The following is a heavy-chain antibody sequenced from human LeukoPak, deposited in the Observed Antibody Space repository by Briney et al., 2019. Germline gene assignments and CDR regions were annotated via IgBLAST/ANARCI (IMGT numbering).Heavy chain of an antibody. V-gene: IGHV3-23*01. CDR2: ISGSGGST. CDR1: GFTFSSYS. J-gene: IGHJ4*02. D-gene: IGHD6-19*01. CDR3: AKNWRSGWYVGDY. Sequence: PGGSLRLSCAASGFTFSSYSMNWVRQAPGKGLEWVSAISGSGGSTYYADSVKGRFTISRDNSKNTLYLQMNSLRAVDTAVYYCAKNWRSGWYVGDYWGQGTLVTVSS.